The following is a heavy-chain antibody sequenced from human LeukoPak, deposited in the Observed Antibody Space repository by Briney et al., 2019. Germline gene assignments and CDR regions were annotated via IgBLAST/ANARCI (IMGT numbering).Heavy chain of an antibody. D-gene: IGHD3-3*01. CDR1: GYSFTSYW. CDR2: IYPGDSDT. J-gene: IGHJ6*02. Sequence: GESLKISCKGSGYSFTSYWIGWVRQMPGKGLEWMGIIYPGDSDTRYSLSFQGQVTISADKSISTAYLQWSSLKASDTAMYYCARTDKTSTYYDFWSGYRGMDVWGQGTTVTVSS. CDR3: ARTDKTSTYYDFWSGYRGMDV. V-gene: IGHV5-51*01.